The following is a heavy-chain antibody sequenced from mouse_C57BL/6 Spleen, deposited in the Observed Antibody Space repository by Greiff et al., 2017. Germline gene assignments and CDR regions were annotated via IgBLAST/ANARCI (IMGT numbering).Heavy chain of an antibody. Sequence: LVKPGASVKISCKASGYAFSSSWMNWVKQRPGKGLEWIGRIYPGDGDTNYNGKFKGKATLTADKSSSTAYMQLSSLTSEDSAVYFCARGGYYGSSPFDYWGQGTTLTVSS. J-gene: IGHJ2*01. CDR2: IYPGDGDT. V-gene: IGHV1-82*01. CDR3: ARGGYYGSSPFDY. D-gene: IGHD1-1*01. CDR1: GYAFSSSW.